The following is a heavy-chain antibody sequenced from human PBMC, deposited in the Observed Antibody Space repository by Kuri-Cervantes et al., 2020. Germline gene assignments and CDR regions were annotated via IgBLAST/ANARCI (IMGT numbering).Heavy chain of an antibody. Sequence: ASVKVSCKASGYTFTSYGISWVRQAPGQGLEWMGWISAYNGNTNYAQKLQGRVTMTTDTSTSTAYMELRSLGSDDTAVYYCARDHRFLEWLLYYGMDVWGQGTMVTVSS. CDR2: ISAYNGNT. CDR3: ARDHRFLEWLLYYGMDV. D-gene: IGHD3-3*01. V-gene: IGHV1-18*01. CDR1: GYTFTSYG. J-gene: IGHJ6*02.